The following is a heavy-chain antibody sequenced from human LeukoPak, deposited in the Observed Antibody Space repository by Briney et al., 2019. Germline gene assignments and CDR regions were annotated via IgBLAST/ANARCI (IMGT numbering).Heavy chain of an antibody. CDR1: GFSFSSYS. CDR3: ARDIREGLRVGTGYDY. V-gene: IGHV3-21*01. CDR2: ISSSSSYI. J-gene: IGHJ4*02. Sequence: PGGSLRLSCTASGFSFSSYSMNWVRQAPGKGLEWVSSISSSSSYIYYVDSVKGRFTISRDNAKNSLYLQMNSLRAEDTAVYYCARDIREGLRVGTGYDYWGQGTLVTVSS. D-gene: IGHD3-3*01.